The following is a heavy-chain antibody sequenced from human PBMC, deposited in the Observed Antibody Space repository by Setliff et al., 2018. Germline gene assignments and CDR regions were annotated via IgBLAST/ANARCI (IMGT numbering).Heavy chain of an antibody. D-gene: IGHD1-26*01. V-gene: IGHV1-69*13. Sequence: SVKVSCKASGGTFSSYVISWVREAPGQGLEWMGGIIPMFGTNYAQKFQGRVTITADESTSTAYMELSSLRSDDTAIYLCARHSGRYYVPGTFDSWGQGTLVTVSS. J-gene: IGHJ4*02. CDR3: ARHSGRYYVPGTFDS. CDR1: GGTFSSYV. CDR2: IIPMFGT.